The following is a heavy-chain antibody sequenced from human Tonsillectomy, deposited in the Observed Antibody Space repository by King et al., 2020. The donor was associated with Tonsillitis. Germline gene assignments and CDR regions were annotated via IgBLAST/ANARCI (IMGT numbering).Heavy chain of an antibody. Sequence: QLVQSGAEVKKPGASVKVSCKASGYTFTSYGITWVRQAPGHGLEWMGWISTYNANTNYAQKLQGRVTMTTDTSTSTAYMELRSLRSDDTAVYYCARVSRDYTLLTGFDYWGQGTLVTVSS. J-gene: IGHJ4*02. CDR3: ARVSRDYTLLTGFDY. V-gene: IGHV1-18*04. D-gene: IGHD3-9*01. CDR2: ISTYNANT. CDR1: GYTFTSYG.